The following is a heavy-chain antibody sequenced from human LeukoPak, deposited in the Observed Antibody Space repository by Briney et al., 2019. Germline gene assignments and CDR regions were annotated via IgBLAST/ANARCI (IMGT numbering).Heavy chain of an antibody. CDR3: ARDWTIFGVVPYYRDV. Sequence: GGSLRLSCAASGFTFSSYAMHWVRQAPGKGLEWVAVISYDGSNKYYADSVKGRFTISRDNSKNTLYLQMNSLRAEDTAVYYWARDWTIFGVVPYYRDVWGKGTTVTVSS. J-gene: IGHJ6*03. CDR2: ISYDGSNK. V-gene: IGHV3-30-3*01. D-gene: IGHD3-3*01. CDR1: GFTFSSYA.